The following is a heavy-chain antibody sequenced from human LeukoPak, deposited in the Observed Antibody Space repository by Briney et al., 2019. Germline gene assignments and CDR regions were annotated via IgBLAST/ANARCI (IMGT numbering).Heavy chain of an antibody. J-gene: IGHJ4*02. Sequence: ASVKVSCKVSGYTLTELSMHWVRQAPGKGLEWMGGFDPEDGETIYAQKFQGRVTMTEDTSTDTAYMELSSLRSEDTAVYYCATSFGYYDSSGYYRWDCWGQGTLVTVSS. CDR3: ATSFGYYDSSGYYRWDC. CDR1: GYTLTELS. D-gene: IGHD3-22*01. CDR2: FDPEDGET. V-gene: IGHV1-24*01.